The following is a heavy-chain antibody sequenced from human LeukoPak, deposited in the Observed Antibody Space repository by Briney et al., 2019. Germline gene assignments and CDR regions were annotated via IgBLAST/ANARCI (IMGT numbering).Heavy chain of an antibody. CDR2: IRFDGKNK. J-gene: IGHJ4*02. CDR1: GFTLSRYG. CDR3: ARGSQYNILTGFIVGAMDDFDY. Sequence: GGSLRLSCAASGFTLSRYGMHWVRQAPGKGLEWVAFIRFDGKNKYYADSVKGRFTISRDNSKNTLYLQMNSLRTEDTAVYYCARGSQYNILTGFIVGAMDDFDYWGQGTLVTVSS. V-gene: IGHV3-30*02. D-gene: IGHD3-9*01.